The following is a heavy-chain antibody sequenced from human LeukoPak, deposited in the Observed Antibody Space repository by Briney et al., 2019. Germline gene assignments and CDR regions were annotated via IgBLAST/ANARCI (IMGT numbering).Heavy chain of an antibody. J-gene: IGHJ5*02. CDR2: ISGSGGST. CDR3: AKGRILTGYYNWFDP. CDR1: GFTFSSYG. V-gene: IGHV3-23*01. D-gene: IGHD3-9*01. Sequence: GGSLRLSCAASGFTFSSYGMSWVRQAPGKGLEWVSAISGSGGSTYYADSVKGRFTISRDNSKNALYLQMNSLRAEDTAVYYCAKGRILTGYYNWFDPWGQGTLVTVSS.